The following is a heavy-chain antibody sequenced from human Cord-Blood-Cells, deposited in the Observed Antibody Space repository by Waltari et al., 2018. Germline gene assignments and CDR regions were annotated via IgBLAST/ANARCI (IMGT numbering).Heavy chain of an antibody. J-gene: IGHJ5*02. CDR3: ARDLYSSSWYNWFDP. CDR2: INPNSGGT. Sequence: QVQLVQSGAEVKKPGASVKVSCKASGYTFTGYYIHWVRPAPGQGLEWMGWINPNSGGTNYAQKFQGRVTMTRDTSISTAYMELSRLRSDDTAVYYCARDLYSSSWYNWFDPWGQGTLVTVSS. D-gene: IGHD6-13*01. V-gene: IGHV1-2*02. CDR1: GYTFTGYY.